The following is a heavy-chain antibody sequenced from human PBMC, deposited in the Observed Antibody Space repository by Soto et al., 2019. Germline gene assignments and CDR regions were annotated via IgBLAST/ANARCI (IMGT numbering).Heavy chain of an antibody. CDR2: ISYDGSNK. V-gene: IGHV3-30*18. CDR3: AKDKGQWLVRYFDY. Sequence: QVQLVESGGGVVQPGRSLRLSCAASGFTFSSYGMHWVRQAPGKGLEWVAVISYDGSNKYYADSVKGRFTISRDNSKNTLYLQMYSLRAEDTAVYYCAKDKGQWLVRYFDYWGQGTLVTVSS. D-gene: IGHD6-19*01. J-gene: IGHJ4*02. CDR1: GFTFSSYG.